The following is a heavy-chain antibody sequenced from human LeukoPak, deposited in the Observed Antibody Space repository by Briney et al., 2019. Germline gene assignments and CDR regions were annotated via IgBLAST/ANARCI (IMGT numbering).Heavy chain of an antibody. Sequence: GGSLRLSCVASGFTFSTYWMHWVRQAPGKGLVWVSYISGDGSSTTYADSVKGRFTISRDNAKNTLDLQMNSLRAEDTAVYYCARGGWGTAIDYWAQGTLVTVSS. J-gene: IGHJ4*02. CDR3: ARGGWGTAIDY. V-gene: IGHV3-74*01. D-gene: IGHD1-7*01. CDR2: ISGDGSST. CDR1: GFTFSTYW.